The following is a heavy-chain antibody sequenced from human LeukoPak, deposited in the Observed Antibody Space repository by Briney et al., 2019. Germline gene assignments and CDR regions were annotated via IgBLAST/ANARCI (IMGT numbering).Heavy chain of an antibody. CDR2: INAGNGNR. V-gene: IGHV1-3*01. CDR1: GYTFINSG. CDR3: ARGQGLIGTSRFDP. D-gene: IGHD3-10*01. J-gene: IGHJ5*02. Sequence: ASVKVSFKTSGYTFINSGLHWVRQAPGQSLEWMGWINAGNGNRKYSQKFQDRLTITRNTSASTVYMELNSLKSEDTAMYFCARGQGLIGTSRFDPWGQGTLVIVSS.